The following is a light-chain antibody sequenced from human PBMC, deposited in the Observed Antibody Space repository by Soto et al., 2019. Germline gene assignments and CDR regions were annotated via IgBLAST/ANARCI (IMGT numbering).Light chain of an antibody. J-gene: IGKJ2*01. Sequence: EIVLTQSPGTLSLSPGERATLACRASQSVSRSYLAWYQQKPGQAPRLRIYGASSRATGIPDRFSGSGSGTDFPRTISRLEPEDFAVYYCQEYGSSPSTFGQGNKLEIK. CDR1: QSVSRSY. V-gene: IGKV3-20*01. CDR3: QEYGSSPST. CDR2: GAS.